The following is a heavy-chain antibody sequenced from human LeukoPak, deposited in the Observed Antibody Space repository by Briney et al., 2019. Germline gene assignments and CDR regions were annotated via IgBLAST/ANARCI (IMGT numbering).Heavy chain of an antibody. CDR3: ARLTSSWSFDY. CDR2: ISPDGSDT. CDR1: GYSFTSYW. Sequence: GESLKISCKGSGYSFTSYWIGWVRQMPGKGLEWMGIISPDGSDTRYSPSFQGQVTISADKSITTAYLQWSSLKASDTAMYYCARLTSSWSFDYWGQGTLVTVSS. V-gene: IGHV5-51*01. J-gene: IGHJ4*02. D-gene: IGHD6-13*01.